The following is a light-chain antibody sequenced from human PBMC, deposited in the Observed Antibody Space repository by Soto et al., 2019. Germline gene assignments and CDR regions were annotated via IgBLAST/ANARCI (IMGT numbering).Light chain of an antibody. Sequence: QSVLTQPPSVSGAPGQRVTISCTGSSSNIGAGYDVHWYQQLPGTAPKLLIYGNSNRPSGVPDRFSGSKSGTSASLAITGLRAEDEADYYYYSYDSSLSGCVFGGGTKLTVL. CDR1: SSNIGAGYD. V-gene: IGLV1-40*01. CDR3: YSYDSSLSGCV. CDR2: GNS. J-gene: IGLJ3*02.